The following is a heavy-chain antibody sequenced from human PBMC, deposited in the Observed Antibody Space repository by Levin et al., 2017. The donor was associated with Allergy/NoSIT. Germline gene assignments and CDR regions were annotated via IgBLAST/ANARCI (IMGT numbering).Heavy chain of an antibody. V-gene: IGHV3-30*04. Sequence: GGSLRLSCAASGFTFSSYAMHWVRQAPGKGLEWVAVISYDGSNKYYADSVKGRFTISRDNSKNTLYLQMNSLRAEDTAVYYCARVGSGWSDEIYYFDYWGQGTLVTVSS. CDR2: ISYDGSNK. D-gene: IGHD6-19*01. CDR1: GFTFSSYA. J-gene: IGHJ4*02. CDR3: ARVGSGWSDEIYYFDY.